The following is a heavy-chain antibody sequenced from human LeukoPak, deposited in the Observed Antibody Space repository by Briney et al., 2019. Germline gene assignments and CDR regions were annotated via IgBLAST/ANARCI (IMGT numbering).Heavy chain of an antibody. V-gene: IGHV1-2*06. CDR1: GYTFTGYY. J-gene: IGHJ4*02. CDR2: INPNSGGT. D-gene: IGHD2-2*01. Sequence: ASVKVSCKASGYTFTGYYLHWVRQAPGQGLEWMGRINPNSGGTNFAQKFQGRVTMTRDTSISTAYMELSSLRSDDTAVYYCTRDDFDIVVAPAGIRGGPDYWGQGTLVTVSS. CDR3: TRDDFDIVVAPAGIRGGPDY.